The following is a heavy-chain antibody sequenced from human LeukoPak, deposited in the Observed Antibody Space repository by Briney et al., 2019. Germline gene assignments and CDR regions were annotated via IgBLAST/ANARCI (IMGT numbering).Heavy chain of an antibody. J-gene: IGHJ4*02. CDR3: ARCPRWAHFDY. D-gene: IGHD4-23*01. CDR2: ISSSGRAI. CDR1: GVTFSSYE. V-gene: IGHV3-48*03. Sequence: SGGSLRLSCAGSGVTFSSYEMNWVRQAPGKGLEWVSYISSSGRAIYYADSVKGRFTVSRDNAKNSLYLQMNSLRAEDTAVYYCARCPRWAHFDYWGQGTLVTVSS.